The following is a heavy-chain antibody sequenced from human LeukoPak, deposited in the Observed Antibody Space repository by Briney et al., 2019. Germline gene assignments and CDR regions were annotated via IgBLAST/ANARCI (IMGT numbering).Heavy chain of an antibody. J-gene: IGHJ5*02. Sequence: GGSLRLSCAASGFTFSSYSMNWVRQAPGKGLEWVSSISSSSSYIYYADSVKGRFTISRDNAKNSLYLQMNSLRAEDTAVYYCAREHTVTHTNWFDPWGQGTLVTVSS. CDR1: GFTFSSYS. CDR3: AREHTVTHTNWFDP. V-gene: IGHV3-21*01. CDR2: ISSSSSYI. D-gene: IGHD4-11*01.